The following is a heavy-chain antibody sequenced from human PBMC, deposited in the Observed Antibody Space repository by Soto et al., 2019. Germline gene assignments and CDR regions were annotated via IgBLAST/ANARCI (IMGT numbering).Heavy chain of an antibody. CDR2: ISYDGSNK. CDR1: GFTFSSYG. D-gene: IGHD2-2*01. Sequence: GGSLRLSCAASGFTFSSYGMHWVRQAPGKGLEWVAVISYDGSNKYYADSVKGRFTISRDNSKNTLYLQMNSLRAEDTAVYYCAKEYGYQLLSDAFDIWGQGTMVTVSS. V-gene: IGHV3-30*18. J-gene: IGHJ3*02. CDR3: AKEYGYQLLSDAFDI.